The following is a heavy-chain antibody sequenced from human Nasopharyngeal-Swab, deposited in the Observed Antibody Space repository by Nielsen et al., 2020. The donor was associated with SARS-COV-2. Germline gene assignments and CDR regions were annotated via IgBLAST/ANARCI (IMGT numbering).Heavy chain of an antibody. CDR2: IYYSGST. CDR1: GGSISSSSYY. J-gene: IGHJ4*02. V-gene: IGHV4-39*01. Sequence: SETLSLTYTVSGGSISSSSYYWGWIRQPPGKGLEWIGSIYYSGSTYYNPSLKSRVTISVDTSKNQFSLKLSSVTAADTAVYYCARLATIWSGFDYWGQGTLVTVSS. CDR3: ARLATIWSGFDY. D-gene: IGHD3-3*01.